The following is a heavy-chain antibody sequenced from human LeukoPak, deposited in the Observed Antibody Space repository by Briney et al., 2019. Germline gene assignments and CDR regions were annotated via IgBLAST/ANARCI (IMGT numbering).Heavy chain of an antibody. Sequence: SETLSLTCTVSGGSVSSGSYYWSWIRQPPGKGLEWIGYIYHSGSTNYNPSLKSRVTISVDTSKNQFPLKLSSVTAADTAVYYCARLIRPDNWFDPWGQGTLVTVSS. CDR3: ARLIRPDNWFDP. V-gene: IGHV4-61*01. J-gene: IGHJ5*02. CDR1: GGSVSSGSYY. D-gene: IGHD3-16*01. CDR2: IYHSGST.